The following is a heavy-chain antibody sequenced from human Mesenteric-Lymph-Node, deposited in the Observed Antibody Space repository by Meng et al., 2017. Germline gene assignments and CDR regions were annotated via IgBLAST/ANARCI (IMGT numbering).Heavy chain of an antibody. J-gene: IGHJ2*01. CDR3: ARVLKGMTTGTTWYFNL. CDR2: IYNSGTA. Sequence: QVPLQESGPGLVQPSQALSLTCTFSVGSTSRSDSYWSWMRQPPGKGLEWSGYIYNSGTAGSNPSLKSRVTISVGTSKNQFSLRLNAGTAADTAVYYVARVLKGMTTGTTWYFNLWGRGTLVTVSS. V-gene: IGHV4-30-4*01. D-gene: IGHD4-17*01. CDR1: VGSTSRSDSY.